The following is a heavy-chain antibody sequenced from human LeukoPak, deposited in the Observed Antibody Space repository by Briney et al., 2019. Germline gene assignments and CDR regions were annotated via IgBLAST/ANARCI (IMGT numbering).Heavy chain of an antibody. CDR2: IYYSGST. V-gene: IGHV4-31*01. Sequence: SQTLSLTCTVSGCSISSGGYHWSWISQHPGKGLEWSGDIYYSGSTYYNPSLKSLVTISVDPSKSQFSLKLSSVTAADTAVYYCARQDYAFWSGYAGYYMDVWGKGTTVTVSS. D-gene: IGHD3-3*01. CDR3: ARQDYAFWSGYAGYYMDV. J-gene: IGHJ6*03. CDR1: GCSISSGGYH.